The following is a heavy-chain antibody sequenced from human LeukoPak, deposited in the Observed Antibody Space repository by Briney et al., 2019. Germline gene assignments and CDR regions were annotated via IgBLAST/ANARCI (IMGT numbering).Heavy chain of an antibody. Sequence: ASVKVSCKASGGTFSSYTISWVRQAPGQGLEWMGGIIPLFGTPDYAQKFQDRLTITADKSTSTAYMELSSLRSDDTAVYYCARDLRVRGVIDYYFDYWGQGTLVTVSS. CDR2: IIPLFGTP. V-gene: IGHV1-69*06. D-gene: IGHD3-10*01. CDR3: ARDLRVRGVIDYYFDY. CDR1: GGTFSSYT. J-gene: IGHJ4*02.